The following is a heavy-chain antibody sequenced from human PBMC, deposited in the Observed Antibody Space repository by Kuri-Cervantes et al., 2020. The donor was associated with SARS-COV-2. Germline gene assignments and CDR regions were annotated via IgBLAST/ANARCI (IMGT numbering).Heavy chain of an antibody. CDR1: GFTFSSYA. Sequence: GESLKISCAASGFTFSSYAMHWVRQAPGKGLEWVAVISYDGSNKYYADSVKGRFTISRDNSKNTLYLQMNSLRAEDTAVYYCAKDPVYYYYMDVWGKGTTVTVSS. CDR3: AKDPVYYYYMDV. V-gene: IGHV3-30-3*01. CDR2: ISYDGSNK. J-gene: IGHJ6*03.